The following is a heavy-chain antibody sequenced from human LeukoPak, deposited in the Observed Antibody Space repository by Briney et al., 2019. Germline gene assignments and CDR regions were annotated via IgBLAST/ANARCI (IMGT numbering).Heavy chain of an antibody. D-gene: IGHD2-2*01. J-gene: IGHJ5*02. Sequence: PAGSLRLSCAASGFTFSSYWTSWVRQAPGKGLEWLANIRQDGSEKYYVDSVKGRFTISRDNAKNSLYLQMNSLRAEDTAVYYCARDRGYCSSTSCYNWFDPWGQGTLVTVSS. CDR1: GFTFSSYW. CDR3: ARDRGYCSSTSCYNWFDP. V-gene: IGHV3-7*01. CDR2: IRQDGSEK.